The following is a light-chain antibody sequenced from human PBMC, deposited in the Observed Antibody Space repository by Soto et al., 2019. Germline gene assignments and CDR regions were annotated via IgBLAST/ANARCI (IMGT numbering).Light chain of an antibody. CDR1: SSDVGSYNL. CDR3: CSYSISTAYL. V-gene: IGLV2-14*02. Sequence: QSALTQPASVSGSPGQSITISCTGSSSDVGSYNLVSWYQHHPGNTPKLMIYEGSRRPSGVSDRFSGSKSGNTASLTISGLQAEDEADYYCCSYSISTAYLFGTGTKLTVL. CDR2: EGS. J-gene: IGLJ1*01.